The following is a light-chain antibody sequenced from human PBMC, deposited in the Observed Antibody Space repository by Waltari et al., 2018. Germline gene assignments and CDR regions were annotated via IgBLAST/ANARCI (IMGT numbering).Light chain of an antibody. CDR3: QQRSTWPLT. J-gene: IGKJ4*01. CDR1: QNIGRH. Sequence: EIVLPQFPATLSLSQGERPTLSCWASQNIGRHLAWYQQRPGQAPSLVIYDASNRATGIPARFSGSGSGTDFTLTISSLEPEDFAVYYCQQRSTWPLTFGGGTKVDIK. V-gene: IGKV3-11*01. CDR2: DAS.